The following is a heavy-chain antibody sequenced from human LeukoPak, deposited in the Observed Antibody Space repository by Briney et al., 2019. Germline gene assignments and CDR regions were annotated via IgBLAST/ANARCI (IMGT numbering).Heavy chain of an antibody. D-gene: IGHD3-3*01. CDR2: IDARSGIT. J-gene: IGHJ3*02. CDR1: GFTLTIFG. V-gene: IGHV3-48*01. CDR3: ARTYDFGRGPPGDAFDN. Sequence: GGSLRLSCAASGFTLTIFGFNWVRQAPGNVPEWVSYIDARSGITYYADSVQGRFTISRDNAQESVFLQTNSLRADDTAVYYCARTYDFGRGPPGDAFDNWGPGTLVTVSS.